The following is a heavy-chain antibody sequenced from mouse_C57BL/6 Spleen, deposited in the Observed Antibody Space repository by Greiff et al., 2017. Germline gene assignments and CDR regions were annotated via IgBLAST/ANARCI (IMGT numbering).Heavy chain of an antibody. J-gene: IGHJ4*01. V-gene: IGHV1-18*01. CDR2: INPNNGGT. CDR1: GYTFTDYN. CDR3: SWGSYYAMDY. Sequence: EVQLQQSGPELVKPGASVKIPCKASGYTFTDYNMDWVKQSHGKSLEWIGDINPNNGGTIYNQKFKGKATLTLAKSSSTAYMELLSRTSEDAAVYYYSWGSYYAMDYWGQGTSVTVSS.